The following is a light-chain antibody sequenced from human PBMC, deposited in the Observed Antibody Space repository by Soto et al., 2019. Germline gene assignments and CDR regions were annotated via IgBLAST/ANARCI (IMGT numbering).Light chain of an antibody. V-gene: IGKV1-5*01. CDR2: DAS. J-gene: IGKJ1*01. CDR1: QSISSW. CDR3: QQCNTYSWT. Sequence: DIQMTQSPSTLSASVGDRVTITCRASQSISSWLAWYQQKLGKAPKLLIYDASTLESGVPSRFSGRGSGTDFTLTISSLQPDDFATYYCQQCNTYSWTFGQGTKVEIK.